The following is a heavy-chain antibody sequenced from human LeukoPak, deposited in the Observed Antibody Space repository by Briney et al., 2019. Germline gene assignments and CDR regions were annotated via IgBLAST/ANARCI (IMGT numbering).Heavy chain of an antibody. J-gene: IGHJ4*02. Sequence: GASVKVSCKEACYTFTSYGISWVRQAPGQRLEWMGWISAYNGNTNYAQKLQGRVTMTTDTSTSTAYMELRSLRSDDTAVYYCARDGHGDYVYPYWGQGTLVTVSS. D-gene: IGHD4-17*01. V-gene: IGHV1-18*01. CDR3: ARDGHGDYVYPY. CDR1: CYTFTSYG. CDR2: ISAYNGNT.